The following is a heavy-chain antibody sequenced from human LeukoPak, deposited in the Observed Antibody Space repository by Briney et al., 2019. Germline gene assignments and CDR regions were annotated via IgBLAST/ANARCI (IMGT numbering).Heavy chain of an antibody. D-gene: IGHD4-17*01. V-gene: IGHV3-48*03. J-gene: IGHJ3*02. CDR2: ISTSSSTI. Sequence: QAGGSLRLSCAASGFTFSSYEMNWVRQAPGKGLEWVSYISTSSSTIYYADSVKGRFTISRDNAKNSLYLQMNSLRAEDTAVYYCARDPSVTSLSDAFDIWGQGTMVTVSS. CDR3: ARDPSVTSLSDAFDI. CDR1: GFTFSSYE.